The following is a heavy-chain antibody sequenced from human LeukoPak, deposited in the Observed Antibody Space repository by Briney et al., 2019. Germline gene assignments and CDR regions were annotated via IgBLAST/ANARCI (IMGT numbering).Heavy chain of an antibody. CDR2: ISSSSSTI. V-gene: IGHV3-48*02. Sequence: QPGGSLRLSCAASGFTFSSYSMNWVRQAPGKGLEWVSYISSSSSTIYYADSVKGRFTISRDNAKNSLYLQMNSLRDEDTAVYYCAKDYCSSTSCYADYWGQGTLVTVSS. CDR1: GFTFSSYS. D-gene: IGHD2-2*01. J-gene: IGHJ4*02. CDR3: AKDYCSSTSCYADY.